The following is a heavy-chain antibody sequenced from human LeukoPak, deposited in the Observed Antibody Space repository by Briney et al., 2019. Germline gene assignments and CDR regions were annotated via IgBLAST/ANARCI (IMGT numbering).Heavy chain of an antibody. CDR3: ARERGGGPSGSYLDY. CDR1: GFTFDDYY. J-gene: IGHJ4*02. V-gene: IGHV3-20*04. CDR2: ISWDGGST. D-gene: IGHD1-26*01. Sequence: PGGSLRLSCAASGFTFDDYYMSWVRQAPEKGLEWVSGISWDGGSTVYADSVKGRFTISRDNAKNSLYLQMNSLRAEDTALYYCARERGGGPSGSYLDYWGQGTLVTVSS.